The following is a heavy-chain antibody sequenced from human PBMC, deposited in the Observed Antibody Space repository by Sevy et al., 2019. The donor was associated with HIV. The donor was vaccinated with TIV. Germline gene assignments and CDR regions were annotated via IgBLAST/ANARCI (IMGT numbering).Heavy chain of an antibody. CDR3: TTGVGATTSYYYYYMDV. Sequence: GGSLRLSCAASAFTFSNAWMSWVRQAPGKGLEWVGRIKSKTDGGTTDYAAPVKGRFTISRDDSKNTLYLQMNSLKTEDTAVYYCTTGVGATTSYYYYYMDVWGKGTTVTVSS. CDR2: IKSKTDGGTT. CDR1: AFTFSNAW. J-gene: IGHJ6*03. V-gene: IGHV3-15*01. D-gene: IGHD1-26*01.